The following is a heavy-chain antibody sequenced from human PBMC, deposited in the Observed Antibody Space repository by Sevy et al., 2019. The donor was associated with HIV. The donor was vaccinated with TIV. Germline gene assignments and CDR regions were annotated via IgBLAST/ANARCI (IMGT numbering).Heavy chain of an antibody. CDR3: AREGCTKPHDY. CDR1: GFTFSKYS. V-gene: IGHV3-23*01. D-gene: IGHD2-8*01. Sequence: GGSLRLSCAASGFTFSKYSMSWVRQPPGKGLEWVSTLSFGCGEINYADSVKDRFTISRDNSKSPVYLQMNNLRPEDTAVYYCAREGCTKPHDYWGQGTLVTVSS. CDR2: LSFGCGEI. J-gene: IGHJ4*02.